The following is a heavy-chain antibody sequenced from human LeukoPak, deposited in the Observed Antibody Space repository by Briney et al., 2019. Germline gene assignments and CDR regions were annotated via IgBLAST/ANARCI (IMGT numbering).Heavy chain of an antibody. D-gene: IGHD4-17*01. V-gene: IGHV1-69*05. CDR1: GGTFSSYA. Sequence: SVKVSCKASGGTFSSYAISWARQAPGQGLEWMGRIIPIFGTANYAQKFQGRVTITTDESTSTAYMELSSLRSEDTAVYYCARAGGDYDWFDPWGQGTLVTVSS. CDR2: IIPIFGTA. CDR3: ARAGGDYDWFDP. J-gene: IGHJ5*02.